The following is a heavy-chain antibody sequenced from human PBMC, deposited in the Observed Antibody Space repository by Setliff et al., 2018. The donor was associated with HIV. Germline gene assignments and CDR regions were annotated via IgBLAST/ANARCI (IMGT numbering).Heavy chain of an antibody. J-gene: IGHJ4*02. CDR3: ARAYFGSGIYY. CDR1: GGSISSYY. D-gene: IGHD3-10*01. Sequence: SETLSLTCTVSGGSISSYYWSWVRQPPGKGLEWIGYIYTSGSTNYNPSLKSRVTISVDTSKNQFSLKLYSVTAADTAVYYCARAYFGSGIYYWSQGTLVTVSS. CDR2: IYTSGST. V-gene: IGHV4-4*09.